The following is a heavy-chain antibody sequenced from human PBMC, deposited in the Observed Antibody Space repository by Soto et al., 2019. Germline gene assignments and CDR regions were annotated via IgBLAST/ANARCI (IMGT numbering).Heavy chain of an antibody. CDR3: AKDRREGGKSAFYFDF. V-gene: IGHV3-23*01. CDR2: ISATGGGT. J-gene: IGHJ4*02. Sequence: GGSLSLSCAASGFKFSNYAMSWVRQAPGKGLEWVSLISATGGGTYYADSVKGRFTISRDNSHNTLYLQVHSLTAEDTAVYYCAKDRREGGKSAFYFDFWGQGAQVTVSS. D-gene: IGHD3-16*01. CDR1: GFKFSNYA.